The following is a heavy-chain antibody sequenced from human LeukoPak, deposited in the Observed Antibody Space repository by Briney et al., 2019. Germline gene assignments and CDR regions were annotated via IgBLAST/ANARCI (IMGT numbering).Heavy chain of an antibody. CDR2: IKQDGSEK. J-gene: IGHJ6*03. CDR3: ARAPSGVYYYYYMDV. CDR1: GFTFSSYW. D-gene: IGHD7-27*01. V-gene: IGHV3-7*04. Sequence: GGSLRLSCAASGFTFSSYWMSWVRQAPGKGLEWVANIKQDGSEKYYVDSVKGRFTISRDNAKNSLYLQMNSLRAEDTAVYYCARAPSGVYYYYYMDVWGKGTTVTVSS.